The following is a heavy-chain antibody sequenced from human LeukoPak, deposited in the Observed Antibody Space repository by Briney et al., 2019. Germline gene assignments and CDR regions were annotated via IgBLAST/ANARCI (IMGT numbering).Heavy chain of an antibody. CDR2: IKQDGSEK. D-gene: IGHD4-11*01. CDR3: ARGATDYSNDYYGLDV. Sequence: GGSLRLSCAASGFTFSSYAMHWVRQAPGKGLEWVANIKQDGSEKYYVDSVKGRFTISRDNAKNSLYLQMNSLRAEDTAVYYCARGATDYSNDYYGLDVWGQGTTVTVSS. CDR1: GFTFSSYA. J-gene: IGHJ6*02. V-gene: IGHV3-7*03.